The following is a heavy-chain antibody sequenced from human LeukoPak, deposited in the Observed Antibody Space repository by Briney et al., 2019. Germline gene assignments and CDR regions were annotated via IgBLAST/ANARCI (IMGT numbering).Heavy chain of an antibody. Sequence: SQTLSLTCTVSGGSISSGDYYWSWIRQPPGKGLEWIGYIDYSGSTYYNPSLKSRVTISVDTSKNQFSLKLSSVTAADTAVYYCATATGEYYDILTGYPDAFDIWGQGTMVTVSS. V-gene: IGHV4-30-4*08. CDR3: ATATGEYYDILTGYPDAFDI. CDR1: GGSISSGDYY. D-gene: IGHD3-9*01. J-gene: IGHJ3*02. CDR2: IDYSGST.